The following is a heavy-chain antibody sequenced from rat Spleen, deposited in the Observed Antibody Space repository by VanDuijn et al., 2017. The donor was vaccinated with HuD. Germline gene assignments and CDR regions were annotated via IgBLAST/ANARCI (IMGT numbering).Heavy chain of an antibody. CDR1: GFTFNNYW. V-gene: IGHV5-31*01. CDR2: ITNTGGST. Sequence: EVQLVESGGGLVQPGRSLKLSCVASGFTFNNYWMTWIRQAPGKGLEWVASITNTGGSTYYPDSVKGRFTISRDNAKSTLYLQMNSLRSEDTATYYCTRARRGVYYGLAYWYFDFWGPGTMVTVSS. CDR3: TRARRGVYYGLAYWYFDF. D-gene: IGHD1-6*01. J-gene: IGHJ1*01.